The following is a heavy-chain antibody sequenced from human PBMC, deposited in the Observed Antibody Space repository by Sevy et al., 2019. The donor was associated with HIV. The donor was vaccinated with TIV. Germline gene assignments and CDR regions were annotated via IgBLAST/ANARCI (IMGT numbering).Heavy chain of an antibody. V-gene: IGHV1-2*06. Sequence: ASVKVSCKASGYTFTGSYSHWVRQAPGQGLEWMGRIKPNTGGTDYPQRFQGRITLTRDTSISTAYMELSSLRSDDTAVYYCARESGQGGGYYYNYFGLDVWGQGTTVTVSS. CDR1: GYTFTGSY. CDR2: IKPNTGGT. J-gene: IGHJ6*02. D-gene: IGHD3-16*01. CDR3: ARESGQGGGYYYNYFGLDV.